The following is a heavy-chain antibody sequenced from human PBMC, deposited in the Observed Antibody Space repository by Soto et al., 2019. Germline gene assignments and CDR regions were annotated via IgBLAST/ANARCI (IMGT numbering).Heavy chain of an antibody. CDR1: GFSFTTHG. D-gene: IGHD6-19*01. Sequence: GGSLRLSCAASGFSFTTHGMHWVRQAPGKGLEWVAVIWFDGSKKYYEDSVTGRFTISRDNSRSALYLEMDSLRAEDTGVYYCARSSGLGIDFWGQGTLVTVSS. CDR2: IWFDGSKK. J-gene: IGHJ4*02. CDR3: ARSSGLGIDF. V-gene: IGHV3-33*01.